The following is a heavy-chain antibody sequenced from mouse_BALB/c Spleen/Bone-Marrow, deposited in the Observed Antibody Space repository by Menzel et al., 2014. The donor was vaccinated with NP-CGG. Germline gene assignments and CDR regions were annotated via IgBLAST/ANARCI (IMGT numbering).Heavy chain of an antibody. CDR2: IDPANGNT. D-gene: IGHD2-14*01. Sequence: EVKLMESGAELVKPGASVKLSCTASGFNIKDTYMHWVKQRPEQGLEWIGRIDPANGNTKYDPKFQGKATITADTSSNTAYLQLRSLTSEDTAVYYCARYRIGTYFDYWGQGTTLTVFS. CDR3: ARYRIGTYFDY. V-gene: IGHV14-3*02. CDR1: GFNIKDTY. J-gene: IGHJ2*01.